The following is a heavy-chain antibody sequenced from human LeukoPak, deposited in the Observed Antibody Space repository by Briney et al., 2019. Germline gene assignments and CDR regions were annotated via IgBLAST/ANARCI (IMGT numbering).Heavy chain of an antibody. CDR2: IYPGDSDT. CDR1: GYRFTNYW. CDR3: ARLVDTSMARFDY. J-gene: IGHJ4*02. V-gene: IGHV5-51*01. D-gene: IGHD5-18*01. Sequence: GESLQISCKGSGYRFTNYWIGWVRQMPGKGLEWMGIIYPGDSDTRYSPSFQGQVTISADKSISTAYLQWSSLKASDTAMYYCARLVDTSMARFDYWGQGTPVTVSS.